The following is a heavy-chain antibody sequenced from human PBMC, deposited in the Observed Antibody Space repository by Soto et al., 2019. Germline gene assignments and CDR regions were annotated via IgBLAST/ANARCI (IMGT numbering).Heavy chain of an antibody. D-gene: IGHD2-2*01. V-gene: IGHV4-30-2*01. CDR2: IYHSGST. CDR1: GGSISSGGYS. CDR3: ARCKYQLLNWFDP. Sequence: SETLSLTCAVSGGSISSGGYSWSWIRQPPGKGLEWIGYIYHSGSTYYNPSLKSRVTISVDTSKNQFSLKLSSVTAADTAVYYCARCKYQLLNWFDPWGQGTLVTVSS. J-gene: IGHJ5*02.